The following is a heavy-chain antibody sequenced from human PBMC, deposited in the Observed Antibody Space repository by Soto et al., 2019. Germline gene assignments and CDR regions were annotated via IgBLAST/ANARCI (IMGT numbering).Heavy chain of an antibody. CDR1: GGTFSSYT. CDR3: GGGAPGG. V-gene: IGHV1-69*02. D-gene: IGHD3-16*01. J-gene: IGHJ4*02. CDR2: IIPILGIA. Sequence: QVQLVQSGAEVKKPGSSVKVSCKASGGTFSSYTISWVRQAPGQGLEWMGRIIPILGIANYAQKFQGRVTVTADKSANTADMELGSRGSEDTAVYSCGGGAPGGWGQGTLVTVSS.